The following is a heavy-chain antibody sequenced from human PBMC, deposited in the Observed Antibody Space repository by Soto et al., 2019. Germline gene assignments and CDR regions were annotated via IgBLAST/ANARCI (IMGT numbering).Heavy chain of an antibody. CDR1: GFTFSGSA. Sequence: GGSLRLSCAASGFTFSGSAMHWVRQASGKGLEWVGRIRSKANSYGTAYAASVKGRFTISREDSKNTAYLQMNSLKTEDTAVYYCTRRLHYDFWSGYPNYYYYYMDVWGKGTTVTVSS. CDR2: IRSKANSYGT. D-gene: IGHD3-3*01. CDR3: TRRLHYDFWSGYPNYYYYYMDV. J-gene: IGHJ6*03. V-gene: IGHV3-73*01.